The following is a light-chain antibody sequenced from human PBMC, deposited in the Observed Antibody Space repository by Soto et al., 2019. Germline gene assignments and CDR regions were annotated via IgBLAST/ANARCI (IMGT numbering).Light chain of an antibody. CDR3: QQANSCPPT. CDR2: AAS. CDR1: QSISSW. Sequence: DIQITPTPSTLSASVGERVTITCRASQSISSWLAWYQQKPGKAPKLLIYAASSLQSGVPARFSGSGSGTDFTLTISSLQPEDFATYYCQQANSCPPTFGGGTKVDIK. J-gene: IGKJ4*01. V-gene: IGKV1-12*01.